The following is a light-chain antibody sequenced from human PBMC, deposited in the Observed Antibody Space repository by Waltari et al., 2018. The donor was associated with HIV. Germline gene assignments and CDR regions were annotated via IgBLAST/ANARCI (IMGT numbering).Light chain of an antibody. J-gene: IGKJ1*01. CDR3: QQYNTWPRT. V-gene: IGKV3-15*01. CDR2: ATS. Sequence: EIVITQSPATLSVSPGERVTLSCRASQSVITNLAWYQQKFGQPPRLPIYATSIRATNIPARFSGGGSGTEFTLTISSLQSEDFAIYYCQQYNTWPRTFGQGTKVEV. CDR1: QSVITN.